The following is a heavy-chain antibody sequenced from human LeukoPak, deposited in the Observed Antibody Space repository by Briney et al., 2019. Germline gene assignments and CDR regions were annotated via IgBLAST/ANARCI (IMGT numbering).Heavy chain of an antibody. V-gene: IGHV4-59*01. CDR1: GGSISSYY. CDR2: IYYSGST. Sequence: PSETLSLTCTVSGGSISSYYWSWIRQPPGKGLEWIGYIYYSGSTNYNPSLKSRVTISVDTSKNQFSLKLSSVTAADTAVYYCAITIFGVVTAEYYFDYWGQGTLVTVSS. D-gene: IGHD3-3*01. CDR3: AITIFGVVTAEYYFDY. J-gene: IGHJ4*02.